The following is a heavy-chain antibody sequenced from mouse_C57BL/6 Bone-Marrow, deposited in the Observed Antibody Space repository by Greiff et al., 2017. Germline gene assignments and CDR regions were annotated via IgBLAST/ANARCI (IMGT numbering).Heavy chain of an antibody. CDR3: ARIDYYGSSYAIDY. J-gene: IGHJ4*01. V-gene: IGHV1-72*01. CDR2: IDPDSGGT. CDR1: GYTFTSYW. D-gene: IGHD1-1*01. Sequence: QVQLQQPGAELVKPGASVKLSCKASGYTFTSYWMHWVKQRPGRGLEWIGRIDPDSGGTKYNEKFKSKATLTVDTPSRTAYLQLSSLTCVDSEDYEGARIDYYGSSYAIDYWGQGTSVTVSS.